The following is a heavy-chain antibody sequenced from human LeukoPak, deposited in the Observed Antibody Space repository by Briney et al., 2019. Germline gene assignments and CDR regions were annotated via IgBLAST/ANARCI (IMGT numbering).Heavy chain of an antibody. CDR1: GFTFSSYG. CDR3: VRGAYSSSWLNFDY. J-gene: IGHJ4*02. D-gene: IGHD6-13*01. V-gene: IGHV3-30*02. Sequence: GRSLRLSCAASGFTFSSYGMHWVRQAPGKGLEWVAFIRYDGSNKYYADSVKGRFTVSRDNSKNTLYLQMNSLRAEDTAVYYCVRGAYSSSWLNFDYWGQGTLVTVSS. CDR2: IRYDGSNK.